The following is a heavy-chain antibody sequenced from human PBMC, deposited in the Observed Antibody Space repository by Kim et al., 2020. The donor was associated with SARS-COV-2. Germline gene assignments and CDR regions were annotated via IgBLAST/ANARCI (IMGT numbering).Heavy chain of an antibody. D-gene: IGHD3-10*01. CDR3: ASLDPPEDRGVIQFDY. J-gene: IGHJ4*02. V-gene: IGHV3-74*01. CDR1: GFTFSSYW. CDR2: INSDGSST. Sequence: GGSLRLSCAASGFTFSSYWMHWVRQAPGKGLVWVSRINSDGSSTSYADSVKGRFTISRDNPKNTLYLQMNSLRAEDTAVYYWASLDPPEDRGVIQFDYWGQGTPVTVSS.